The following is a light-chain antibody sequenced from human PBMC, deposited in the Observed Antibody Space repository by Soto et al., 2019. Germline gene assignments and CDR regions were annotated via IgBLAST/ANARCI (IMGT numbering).Light chain of an antibody. CDR1: SSNIGAGYD. Sequence: QSVLTQPPSVSGAPGQRVTISCTGSSSNIGAGYDVHWYQQLPGTAPKLLIYGNSNRPSGFPDRFSGSKSGTSAYLAITGLQAEDEADYYCQSYDSSLSGWVFGGGTKLTVL. V-gene: IGLV1-40*01. CDR2: GNS. CDR3: QSYDSSLSGWV. J-gene: IGLJ3*02.